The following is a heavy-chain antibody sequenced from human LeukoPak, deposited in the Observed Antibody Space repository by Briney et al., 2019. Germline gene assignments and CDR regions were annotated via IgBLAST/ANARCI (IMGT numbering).Heavy chain of an antibody. CDR2: ISNDGRST. J-gene: IGHJ5*02. D-gene: IGHD3-16*01. CDR3: VRGGRDYEHSGAS. V-gene: IGHV3-74*01. CDR1: GFTFSSYW. Sequence: GGSLRLSCAASGFTFSSYWMHWIRQAPGKGLVCVSRISNDGRSTIYADSVKGRFTISRDNGKNTVFLQMNSLRVEDTAVYYCVRGGRDYEHSGASWGQGTLVTVSS.